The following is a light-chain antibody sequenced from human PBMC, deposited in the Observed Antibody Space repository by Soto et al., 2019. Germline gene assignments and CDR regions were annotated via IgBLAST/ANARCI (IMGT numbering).Light chain of an antibody. V-gene: IGKV3-20*01. CDR3: QQTFRTPPWT. CDR2: GAS. J-gene: IGKJ1*01. CDR1: QSVSSSY. Sequence: EIVLTQSPGTLSLSPGERATLSCRASQSVSSSYLAWYQQKPGQAPRLLIYGASSRATGIPDRFSGSGSGTDFTLTISRLEPEDFATYYCQQTFRTPPWTLGQGT.